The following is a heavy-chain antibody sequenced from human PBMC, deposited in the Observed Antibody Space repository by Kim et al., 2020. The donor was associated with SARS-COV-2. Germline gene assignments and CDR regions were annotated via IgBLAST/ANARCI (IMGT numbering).Heavy chain of an antibody. D-gene: IGHD3-9*01. CDR3: ARDDILTGSAFDY. V-gene: IGHV3-30*01. Sequence: YADSVKGRFTISRDNSKNTLYLQMNSLRAEDTAVYYCARDDILTGSAFDYWGQGTLVTVSS. J-gene: IGHJ4*02.